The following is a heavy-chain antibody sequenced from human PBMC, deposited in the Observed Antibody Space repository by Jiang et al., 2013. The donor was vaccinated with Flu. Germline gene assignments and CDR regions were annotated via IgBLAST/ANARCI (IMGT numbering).Heavy chain of an antibody. CDR3: ARGGVAAAGTFDP. J-gene: IGHJ5*02. CDR2: IYHSGST. Sequence: LVKPSGTLSLTXAVSGGSISSSNWWSWVRQPPRKGLERIGEIYHSGSTNYNPSLKSRVTISVDKSKNQFSLKLSSVTAADTAVYYCARGGVAAAGTFDPWGQGTLVTVSS. CDR1: GGSISSSNW. V-gene: IGHV4-4*02. D-gene: IGHD6-13*01.